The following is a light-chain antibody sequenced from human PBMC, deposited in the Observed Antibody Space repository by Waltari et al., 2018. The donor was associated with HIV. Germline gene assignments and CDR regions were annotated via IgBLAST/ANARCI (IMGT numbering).Light chain of an antibody. CDR3: GTWDTSLSAVV. Sequence: QSVLTQPPSVSATPRQKVTISCSGTSSNIGKNYVSWFQQLPGTAPKLLIYENNKRPSVIPDRCSGSKSGTSATLGITGLQTGDEADYYCGTWDTSLSAVVFGGGTK. CDR2: ENN. CDR1: SSNIGKNY. V-gene: IGLV1-51*02. J-gene: IGLJ2*01.